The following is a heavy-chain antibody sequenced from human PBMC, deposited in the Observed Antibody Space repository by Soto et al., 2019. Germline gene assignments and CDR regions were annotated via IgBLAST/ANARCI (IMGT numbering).Heavy chain of an antibody. V-gene: IGHV3-30-3*01. CDR3: ARTGYDRSGYFVEYYFDY. CDR2: ISNDGSNP. Sequence: QVQLVESGGGVVQPERSLRLSCAASGFTFSKYAMHWVRQARGTGLEWVAVISNDGSNPYYADSVKGRFTISRDNSKNTLYLQMNSLREADTAVYYCARTGYDRSGYFVEYYFDYCGQGTLVTVSS. D-gene: IGHD3-22*01. J-gene: IGHJ4*02. CDR1: GFTFSKYA.